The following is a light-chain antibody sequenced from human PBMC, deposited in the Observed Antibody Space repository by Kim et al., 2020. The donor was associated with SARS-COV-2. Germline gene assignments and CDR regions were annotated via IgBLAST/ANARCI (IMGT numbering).Light chain of an antibody. CDR1: QDISNY. CDR2: DAS. Sequence: DIQMTQSPSSLSASVGDRVTITCQASQDISNYLNWYHQKPGKAPKLLIYDASNLETGVPSRFSGSGSGTDFTFTISSLQPEDIATYYCQQYDNLPPLTFGRGTKVDIK. V-gene: IGKV1-33*01. CDR3: QQYDNLPPLT. J-gene: IGKJ4*01.